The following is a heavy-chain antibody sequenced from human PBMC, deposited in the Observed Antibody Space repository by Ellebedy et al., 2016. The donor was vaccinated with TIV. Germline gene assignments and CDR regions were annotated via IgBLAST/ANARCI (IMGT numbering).Heavy chain of an antibody. CDR2: IYYSGTT. J-gene: IGHJ4*02. CDR1: GGSISSGDYY. V-gene: IGHV4-30-4*01. Sequence: SETLSLXCTLSGGSISSGDYYWSWIRQPPGKGLEWIGYIYYSGTTYYNPSLRSRITISVDTSRNQFSLKLSSVTAADTAVYYCARGHDCCRATNCWLDFWGQGTLVTVSS. D-gene: IGHD2-2*01. CDR3: ARGHDCCRATNCWLDF.